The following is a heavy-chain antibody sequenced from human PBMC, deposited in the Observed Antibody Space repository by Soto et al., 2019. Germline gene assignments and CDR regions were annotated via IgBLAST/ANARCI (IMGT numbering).Heavy chain of an antibody. CDR1: GYTFTSYY. CDR2: INPSGGST. J-gene: IGHJ6*02. D-gene: IGHD4-4*01. Sequence: QVQLVQSGAEVKKPGASVKVSCKASGYTFTSYYMHWVRQAPGQGLEWMGIINPSGGSTSYAQKFQGRVTMTRDTSTSTVYMELSSLRSEDTAVYYCARDGATVEEYYYYYGMDVWGQGTTVTVSS. CDR3: ARDGATVEEYYYYYGMDV. V-gene: IGHV1-46*01.